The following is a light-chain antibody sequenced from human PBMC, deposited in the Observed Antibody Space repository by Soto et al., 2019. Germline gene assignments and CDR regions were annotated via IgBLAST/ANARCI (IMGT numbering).Light chain of an antibody. CDR2: DAS. Sequence: EIVLTQSPATLSLSPGERATLSCRASQSLSSYLAWYQQKPGQAPRLLISDASNRATGIPARFSGSGSGTDFTLTISSLEPEDFAVYYCQQRISWPLTFGGGTKVEIK. CDR3: QQRISWPLT. CDR1: QSLSSY. J-gene: IGKJ4*01. V-gene: IGKV3-11*01.